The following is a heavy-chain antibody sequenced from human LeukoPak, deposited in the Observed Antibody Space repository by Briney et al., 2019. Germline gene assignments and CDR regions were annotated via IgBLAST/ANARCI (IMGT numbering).Heavy chain of an antibody. D-gene: IGHD3-3*01. CDR1: GYTFTGNY. V-gene: IGHV1-2*02. CDR3: ARGGALYYDFWD. Sequence: ASVKVSCKASGYTFTGNYMHWVRQAPGQGLEWMGWINPNSGGTNYAQKFQGRVTLTRGTSISAGYMELSSLRSDDTAVYYCARGGALYYDFWDWGQGTLVTVSS. J-gene: IGHJ4*02. CDR2: INPNSGGT.